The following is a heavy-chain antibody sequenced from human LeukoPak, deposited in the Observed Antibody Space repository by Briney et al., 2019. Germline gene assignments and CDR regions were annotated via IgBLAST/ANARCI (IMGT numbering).Heavy chain of an antibody. J-gene: IGHJ4*02. D-gene: IGHD1-26*01. Sequence: PSETLSLTCTVSGASVSSDGYYWNWIRQPPGKGLEWIGYVYYTGSTNYNASLKSRVTIFVDTSRNQFSLNLNSVTAAGTAVYYCARVFYSVSSAGFDYWGQGTLVSISS. CDR2: VYYTGST. CDR3: ARVFYSVSSAGFDY. V-gene: IGHV4-61*08. CDR1: GASVSSDGYY.